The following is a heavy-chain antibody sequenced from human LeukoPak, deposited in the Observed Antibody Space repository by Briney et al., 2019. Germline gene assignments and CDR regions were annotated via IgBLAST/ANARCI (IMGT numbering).Heavy chain of an antibody. CDR1: GFTFSTYW. V-gene: IGHV3-7*03. CDR3: ARDPYDFWSGYYSLSSYGMDV. J-gene: IGHJ6*02. D-gene: IGHD3-3*01. Sequence: GGSLRPSCPPPGFTFSTYWITWVRRVPGRGWEGLANINQVGGKKYYVDSVKGRFTISRDNAKNSLYLQMNSLRAEDTAVYYCARDPYDFWSGYYSLSSYGMDVWGQGTTVTVSS. CDR2: INQVGGKK.